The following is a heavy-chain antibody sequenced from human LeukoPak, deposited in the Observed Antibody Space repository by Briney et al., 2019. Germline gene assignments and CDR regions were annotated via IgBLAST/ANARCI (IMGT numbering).Heavy chain of an antibody. CDR2: ISAYNGNT. CDR1: GYTFTSYG. CDR3: ARDARRYCSSTSCYTTLGY. J-gene: IGHJ4*02. Sequence: ASVKVSCKASGYTFTSYGISWVRQAPGQGLEWMGWISAYNGNTNYAQKLQGGVTMTTDTSTSTAYMELRSLRSDDTAVYYCARDARRYCSSTSCYTTLGYWGQGTLVTVSS. V-gene: IGHV1-18*01. D-gene: IGHD2-2*02.